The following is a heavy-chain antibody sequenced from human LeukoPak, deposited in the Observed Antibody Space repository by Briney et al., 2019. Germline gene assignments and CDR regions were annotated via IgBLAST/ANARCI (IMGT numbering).Heavy chain of an antibody. Sequence: SETLSLTCTVSVGSISSYYWSWIRQPAGKGLEWIGRISPSGNTNYSPSLKSRVTMSLGTSKNQLSLRLTSVTASDTAVYYCARDETRITIFGVVISVWLDPWGPGTLVTVSS. V-gene: IGHV4-4*07. D-gene: IGHD3-3*01. J-gene: IGHJ5*02. CDR2: ISPSGNT. CDR3: ARDETRITIFGVVISVWLDP. CDR1: VGSISSYY.